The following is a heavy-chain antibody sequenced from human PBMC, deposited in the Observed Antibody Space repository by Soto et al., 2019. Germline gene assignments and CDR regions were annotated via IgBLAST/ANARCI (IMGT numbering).Heavy chain of an antibody. V-gene: IGHV3-30-3*01. CDR3: ARDRGIAVAGNWCDP. J-gene: IGHJ5*02. CDR1: GFTFSSYA. D-gene: IGHD6-19*01. Sequence: QVQLVESGGGVVQPGRSLRLSCAASGFTFSSYAMHWVRQAPGKGLEWVAVISYDGSNKYYADSVKGRFTISRDNSKNTLYLQMNSLRAEDTAVYYCARDRGIAVAGNWCDPWGQGTLVTVSS. CDR2: ISYDGSNK.